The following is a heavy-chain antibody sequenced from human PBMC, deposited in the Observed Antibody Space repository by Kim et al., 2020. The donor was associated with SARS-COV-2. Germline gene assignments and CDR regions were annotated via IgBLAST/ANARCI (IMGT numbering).Heavy chain of an antibody. CDR3: ARLLGNTFYYYGMDV. CDR2: IDPSDSYT. Sequence: GESLKISCKGSGYSFTSYWISWVRQMPGKGLEWMGRIDPSDSYTNYSPSFQGHVTISADKSISTAYLQWSSLKASDTAMYYCARLLGNTFYYYGMDVWGQGTTVTVSS. D-gene: IGHD3-16*01. CDR1: GYSFTSYW. J-gene: IGHJ6*02. V-gene: IGHV5-10-1*01.